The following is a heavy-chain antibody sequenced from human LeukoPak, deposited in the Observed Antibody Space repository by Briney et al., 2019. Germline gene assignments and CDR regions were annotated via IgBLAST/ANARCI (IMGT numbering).Heavy chain of an antibody. J-gene: IGHJ2*01. Sequence: PSETLSLTCAVSGYSISSGYYWGWIRQPPGKGLEWIGSIYHSGSTYYNPSLKSRVTTSVDTSKNQFSLKLSSVTAADTAVYYCARHSPEYQLLFGWYFDLWGRGTLVTVFS. V-gene: IGHV4-38-2*01. D-gene: IGHD2-2*01. CDR1: GYSISSGYY. CDR2: IYHSGST. CDR3: ARHSPEYQLLFGWYFDL.